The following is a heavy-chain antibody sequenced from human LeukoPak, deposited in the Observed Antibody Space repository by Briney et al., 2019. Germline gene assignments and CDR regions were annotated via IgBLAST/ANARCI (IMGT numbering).Heavy chain of an antibody. CDR3: ARELRYFDRRGFDP. V-gene: IGHV4-39*07. D-gene: IGHD3-9*01. Sequence: PSETLSLTCTVSGGSISTSNYYWGWIRQPPGKGLEWIGNIFYSGSTYYSPSLKSRVTISLDTSKNQFSLKLSSVTAADTAVYYCARELRYFDRRGFDPWGQGTLVTVSS. J-gene: IGHJ5*02. CDR1: GGSISTSNYY. CDR2: IFYSGST.